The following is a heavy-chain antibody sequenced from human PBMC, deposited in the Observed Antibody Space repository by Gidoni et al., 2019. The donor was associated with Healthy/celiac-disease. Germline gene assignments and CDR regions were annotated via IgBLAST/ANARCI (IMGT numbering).Heavy chain of an antibody. V-gene: IGHV1-69*06. CDR3: ARDCSSTSCYEEVGY. D-gene: IGHD2-2*01. Sequence: QVQRVQSGAEVKKPESSVTVSCTASGGTFSGDAISWLRQAPGQGLEWMGGIIPIFGKENYAKKLQGRVTITADKSTSTAYMELSSLRAEDTAVDYCARDCSSTSCYEEVGYWGQGTLVTVSS. CDR2: IIPIFGKE. J-gene: IGHJ4*02. CDR1: GGTFSGDA.